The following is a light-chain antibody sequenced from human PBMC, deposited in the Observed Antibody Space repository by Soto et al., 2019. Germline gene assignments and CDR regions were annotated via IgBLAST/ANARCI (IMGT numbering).Light chain of an antibody. Sequence: DIVMTQSPDSLAVSLGERATTNCKSSQSVLYSSNNKNYLAWYQQKPGQPPRLLIYWASTRESGVPDRFSGSGSGTDFTLTISSLQAADVAVYYCQQYYSTPFTFGPGTTVDIK. CDR3: QQYYSTPFT. CDR2: WAS. V-gene: IGKV4-1*01. CDR1: QSVLYSSNNKNY. J-gene: IGKJ3*01.